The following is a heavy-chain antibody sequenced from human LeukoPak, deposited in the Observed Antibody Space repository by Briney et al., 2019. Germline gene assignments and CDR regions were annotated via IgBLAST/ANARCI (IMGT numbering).Heavy chain of an antibody. CDR1: GFTFTSYG. V-gene: IGHV3-30*02. CDR2: IRYDGSNE. D-gene: IGHD1-1*01. Sequence: GGSLRLSCAASGFTFTSYGMHWVRQAAGKGLEWVAFIRYDGSNEYYADSVKGRFTISRDNSKNTLFLQMSSLRAEDTAVYYCARDKIEGPTKLDYWGQGILVTVSS. J-gene: IGHJ4*02. CDR3: ARDKIEGPTKLDY.